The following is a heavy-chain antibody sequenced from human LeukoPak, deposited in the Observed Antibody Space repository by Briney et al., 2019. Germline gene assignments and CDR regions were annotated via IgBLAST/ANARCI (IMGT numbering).Heavy chain of an antibody. CDR1: GYTFTSYA. J-gene: IGHJ5*02. Sequence: ASVKVSCKASGYTFTSYAMNWVRQAPGQGLERMGWINTNTGNPTYAQGFTGRFVFSLDTSVSTAYLQISSLKAEDTAVYYCARDETFGGVILYNWFDPWGQGTLVTVSS. V-gene: IGHV7-4-1*02. D-gene: IGHD3-16*01. CDR3: ARDETFGGVILYNWFDP. CDR2: INTNTGNP.